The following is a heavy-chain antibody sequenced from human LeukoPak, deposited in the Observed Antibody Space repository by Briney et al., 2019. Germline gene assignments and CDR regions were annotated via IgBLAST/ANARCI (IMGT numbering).Heavy chain of an antibody. V-gene: IGHV1-2*02. D-gene: IGHD2-2*01. CDR2: INPNSGGT. CDR1: GNTFSSYT. CDR3: ARGGDIVVVPAANLGY. J-gene: IGHJ4*02. Sequence: ASVKVSCKASGNTFSSYTMHWVRQAPGQRLEWMGWINPNSGGTNYAQKFQGRVTMTRDTSISTAYMELSRLRSDDTAVYYCARGGDIVVVPAANLGYWGQGTLVTVSS.